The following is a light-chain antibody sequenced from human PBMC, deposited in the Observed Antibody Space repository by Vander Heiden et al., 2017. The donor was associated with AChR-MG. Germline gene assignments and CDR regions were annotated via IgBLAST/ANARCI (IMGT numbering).Light chain of an antibody. J-gene: IGLJ2*01. V-gene: IGLV1-40*01. CDR2: GNS. CDR1: SSNIGAGYD. CDR3: QSYDSSLRGGV. Sequence: QSVLTQPPSVSGAPGQRVTISCTGSSSNIGAGYDVHWYQHLPGTAPKLLIHGNSNRPSGVPDRFSGSKSGTSASLAITGLQAEDEADYYCQSYDSSLRGGVFGGGTKLTVL.